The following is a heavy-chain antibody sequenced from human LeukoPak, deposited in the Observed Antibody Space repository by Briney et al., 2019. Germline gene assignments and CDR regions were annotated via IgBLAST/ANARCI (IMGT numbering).Heavy chain of an antibody. V-gene: IGHV4-31*03. Sequence: SETPSLTCTVSGGSISSGGYYWSWIRQHPGKGLEWIGYIYYSGSTYYNPSLKSRVTISVDTSKNQFSLKLSSVTAADTAVYYCARAPHYYGSGSYSEYGMDVWGQGTTVTVSS. D-gene: IGHD3-10*01. CDR1: GGSISSGGYY. CDR3: ARAPHYYGSGSYSEYGMDV. J-gene: IGHJ6*02. CDR2: IYYSGST.